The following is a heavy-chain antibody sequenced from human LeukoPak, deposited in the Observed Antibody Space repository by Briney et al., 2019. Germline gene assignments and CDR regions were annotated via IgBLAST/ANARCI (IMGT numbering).Heavy chain of an antibody. Sequence: PGRSLRLSCAASGFPFINYGMHWVRQAPGKGLEWVAVISADGIDKYYADSVKGRFTISRDNSKNTLYLQMSSLRPEDTAVYYCAKGKGREGDYWGQGNLVTVSS. CDR3: AKGKGREGDY. CDR2: ISADGIDK. J-gene: IGHJ4*02. V-gene: IGHV3-30*18. CDR1: GFPFINYG.